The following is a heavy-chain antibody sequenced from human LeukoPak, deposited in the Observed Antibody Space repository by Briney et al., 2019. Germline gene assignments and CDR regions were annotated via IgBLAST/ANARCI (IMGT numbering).Heavy chain of an antibody. J-gene: IGHJ3*02. CDR3: ARRMKLAAKGDAFDI. D-gene: IGHD2-15*01. V-gene: IGHV4-59*08. CDR1: GDSINSDY. CDR2: TYYSGST. Sequence: SETLSLTCTVSGDSINSDYWNWIRQPPGKGLEWIGFTYYSGSTNYNPSLKSRVTISVDASRRHFSLKLNSVTAADTAVYYCARRMKLAAKGDAFDIWGQGTMVLVSS.